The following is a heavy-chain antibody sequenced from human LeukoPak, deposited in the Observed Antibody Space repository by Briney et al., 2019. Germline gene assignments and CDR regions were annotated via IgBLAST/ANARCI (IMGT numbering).Heavy chain of an antibody. Sequence: GGSLRLSCAASGFTFSSYWMSWVRQAPGKGLEWVATIKQDGDEKYYLASVKGRFSISRDDAQNSVFLQMHSLRDEDTAVYHCARVGAMWQRLVAPSLLFDPWGQGTLVTVSS. CDR1: GFTFSSYW. D-gene: IGHD6-13*01. CDR2: IKQDGDEK. J-gene: IGHJ5*02. V-gene: IGHV3-7*01. CDR3: ARVGAMWQRLVAPSLLFDP.